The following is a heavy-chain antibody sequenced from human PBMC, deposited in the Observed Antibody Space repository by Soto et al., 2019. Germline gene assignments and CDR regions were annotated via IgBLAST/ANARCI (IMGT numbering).Heavy chain of an antibody. V-gene: IGHV4-4*07. J-gene: IGHJ5*02. CDR2: IYSSGST. D-gene: IGHD3-3*01. CDR1: GGAINSYY. Sequence: SETLSLTCTVPGGAINSYYWTWIRQPAGKGLEWIGRIYSSGSTKYNPSLQSRVTMSLDTSKNQFSLRLTSVTAADTAVYYCARGQRFSDWFDPWGQGTLVTVS. CDR3: ARGQRFSDWFDP.